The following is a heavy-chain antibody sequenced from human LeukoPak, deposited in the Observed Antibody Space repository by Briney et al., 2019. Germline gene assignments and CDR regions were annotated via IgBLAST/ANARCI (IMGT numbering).Heavy chain of an antibody. J-gene: IGHJ6*02. CDR3: ARGNRDSSGFYFYYGMDV. V-gene: IGHV3-9*01. CDR2: ISWDSRNI. D-gene: IGHD6-19*01. Sequence: GRSLRLSCAASGFTFDDYAMFWVRQAPGKGLERVSGISWDSRNIGYAASVKGRFTTSRDNGKNSLYLQMNSLRPDDTALYYCARGNRDSSGFYFYYGMDVWGPGSTVTVSS. CDR1: GFTFDDYA.